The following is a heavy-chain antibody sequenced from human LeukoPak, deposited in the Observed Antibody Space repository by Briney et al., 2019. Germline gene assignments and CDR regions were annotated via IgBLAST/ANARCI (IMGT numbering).Heavy chain of an antibody. Sequence: ASVTVSSTPSVYTFTSYYMHWVRQAPGQGLEWMGIINPSGGSTSYAQKFQGRVTMTRDTSTSTVYMEVSSLRSEDTAVYYCASGTILEPFDIWGQGTMVTVSS. D-gene: IGHD3-3*01. CDR1: VYTFTSYY. CDR2: INPSGGST. V-gene: IGHV1-46*01. CDR3: ASGTILEPFDI. J-gene: IGHJ3*02.